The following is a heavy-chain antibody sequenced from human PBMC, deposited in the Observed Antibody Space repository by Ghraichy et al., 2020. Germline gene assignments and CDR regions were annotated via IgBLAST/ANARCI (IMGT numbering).Heavy chain of an antibody. D-gene: IGHD3-10*01. V-gene: IGHV3-7*01. Sequence: GGSPRLSCAASGFTFSGHWMSWIRQPPGKGPEWVANIKEDGSVEKYMDSVKGRFTISRDNAKNSLYLQMNSLRAEDTALYYCARDGRGGHNDYWGQGTLVTVSS. CDR2: IKEDGSVE. J-gene: IGHJ4*02. CDR3: ARDGRGGHNDY. CDR1: GFTFSGHW.